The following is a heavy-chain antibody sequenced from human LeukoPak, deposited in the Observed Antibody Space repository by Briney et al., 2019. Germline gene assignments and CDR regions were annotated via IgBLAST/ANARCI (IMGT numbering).Heavy chain of an antibody. V-gene: IGHV3-30*04. D-gene: IGHD3-10*01. Sequence: GGSLRLSCAASGFTFSSYAMHWVRQAPGKGLEWVAVISYDGSNKYYADSVKGRFTISRDNSKNTLYLQMNSLRAEDTAVYYCARSMVRGVIRSWFDPWGQGTLVTVSS. CDR3: ARSMVRGVIRSWFDP. CDR1: GFTFSSYA. CDR2: ISYDGSNK. J-gene: IGHJ5*02.